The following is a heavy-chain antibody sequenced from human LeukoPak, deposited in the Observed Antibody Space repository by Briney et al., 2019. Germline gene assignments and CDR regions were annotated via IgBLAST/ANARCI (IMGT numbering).Heavy chain of an antibody. CDR1: GFTVSSDY. CDR2: IYSGGST. J-gene: IGHJ5*02. CDR3: ARNWFDP. Sequence: GGSLRLSCAATGFTVSSDYMSWVRQAPGKGLEWVSVIYSGGSTYYADSVKGRFTISRDKSKNTVYLQMNSLRFEDTAMYYCARNWFDPWGQGTLVTVSS. V-gene: IGHV3-53*05.